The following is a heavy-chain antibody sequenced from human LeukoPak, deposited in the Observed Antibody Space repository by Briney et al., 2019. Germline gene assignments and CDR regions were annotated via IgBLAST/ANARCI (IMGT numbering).Heavy chain of an antibody. J-gene: IGHJ4*02. D-gene: IGHD6-13*01. Sequence: GRSLRLSCAASGFTFSSYGMHWVRQAPGKGLEWVAFISSDRNNEYYADSVKGRFTISRDNSKNTLYLQMNSQRAEDTAVYYCAKGRSSTWAVDYWGQGTLVTVSS. CDR2: ISSDRNNE. CDR3: AKGRSSTWAVDY. V-gene: IGHV3-30*18. CDR1: GFTFSSYG.